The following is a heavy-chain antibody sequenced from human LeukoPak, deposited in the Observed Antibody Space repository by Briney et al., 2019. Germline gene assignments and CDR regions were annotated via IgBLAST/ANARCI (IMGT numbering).Heavy chain of an antibody. CDR1: VVMRGGYG. J-gene: IGHJ4*02. V-gene: IGHV3-21*01. CDR3: ARDRWELRGEFVY. Sequence: WGSMRLSCTQSVVMRGGYGMSWVRQAPGKRLEWVSSIGSSSSSIYYADSVKGRFTISRDNAKNSLYLQMNSLRAEDTAVYYCARDRWELRGEFVYWGQGTLVTVSS. D-gene: IGHD1-26*01. CDR2: IGSSSSSI.